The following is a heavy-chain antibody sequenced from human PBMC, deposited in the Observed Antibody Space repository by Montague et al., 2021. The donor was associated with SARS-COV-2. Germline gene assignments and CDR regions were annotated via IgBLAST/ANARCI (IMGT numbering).Heavy chain of an antibody. CDR2: MYYTGHT. V-gene: IGHV4-61*01. Sequence: SETLSLTCTVSGASVASGNFYWSWIRQPPGKGLEWIGYMYYTGHTNYNPSLESRVTMPVDPSKNQFSLTLTSVTAADTAVYYCARSRANVPSSPGFDYWGQGALVTVSS. CDR3: ARSRANVPSSPGFDY. D-gene: IGHD2-2*01. CDR1: GASVASGNFY. J-gene: IGHJ4*02.